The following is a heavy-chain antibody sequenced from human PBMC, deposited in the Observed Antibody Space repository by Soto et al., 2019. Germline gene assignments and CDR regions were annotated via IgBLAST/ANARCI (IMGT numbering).Heavy chain of an antibody. Sequence: SETLSLTCAVYGGSFSGYYWSWIRQPPGKGLEWIGEINHSGSTNYNPSLKSRVTISVDTSKNQFSLKLSSVTAADTAVYYCARGPALVVVPAAPSTFDYWGQGTLVTVSS. V-gene: IGHV4-34*01. CDR2: INHSGST. D-gene: IGHD2-2*01. CDR3: ARGPALVVVPAAPSTFDY. J-gene: IGHJ4*02. CDR1: GGSFSGYY.